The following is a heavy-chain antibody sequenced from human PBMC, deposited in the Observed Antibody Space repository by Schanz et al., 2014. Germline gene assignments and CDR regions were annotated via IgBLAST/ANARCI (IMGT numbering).Heavy chain of an antibody. CDR1: GFTFSNYV. V-gene: IGHV3-23*04. CDR3: AKPPPGYLITWYTYYFVS. Sequence: EVVLVESFFSSFPPLGSLRLSCAASGFTFSNYVMDWVRQAPGTGLEWVASITYNGDSTYYTDSVKGRFTISRDNSRNTLYLQRDGLRAEDTAVYYCAKPPPGYLITWYTYYFVSWGQGTLVTVSS. D-gene: IGHD1-1*01. J-gene: IGHJ4*02. CDR2: ITYNGDST.